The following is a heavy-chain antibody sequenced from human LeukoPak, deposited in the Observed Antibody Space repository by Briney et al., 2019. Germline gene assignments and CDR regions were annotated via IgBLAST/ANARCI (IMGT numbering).Heavy chain of an antibody. Sequence: ASVKVSCKASGGTFSSYAISWVRQAPGQGLEWMGGIIPIFGTANYAQKFQGRVTITADKSTSTAYMELSSLRSEDTAVYYCARSAAADYYMDVWGKGTTVTVSS. CDR3: ARSAAADYYMDV. D-gene: IGHD6-13*01. V-gene: IGHV1-69*06. J-gene: IGHJ6*03. CDR2: IIPIFGTA. CDR1: GGTFSSYA.